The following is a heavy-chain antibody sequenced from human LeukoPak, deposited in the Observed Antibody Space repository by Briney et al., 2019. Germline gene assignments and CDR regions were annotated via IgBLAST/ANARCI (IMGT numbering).Heavy chain of an antibody. CDR2: IYYSGST. CDR3: ARGIAAAGSFKY. CDR1: GGSISTYY. D-gene: IGHD6-13*01. Sequence: SETLSLTCTVSGGSISTYYWGWLRQPPGEGLEWIGSIYYSGSTYYNPSLKSRVTISVDTSKNQFSLKMSSVTAADTAVYYCARGIAAAGSFKYWGQGTLVTVSS. J-gene: IGHJ4*02. V-gene: IGHV4-39*01.